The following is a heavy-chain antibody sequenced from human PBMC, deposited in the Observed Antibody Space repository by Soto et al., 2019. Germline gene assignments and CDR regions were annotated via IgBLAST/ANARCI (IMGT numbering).Heavy chain of an antibody. CDR1: GGSISSSNW. CDR3: ARAVRIAAAGTADYYCYGMDV. V-gene: IGHV4-4*02. Sequence: QVQLQESGPGLVKPSGTLSLTCAVSGGSISSSNWWSWVRQPPGKGLEWIGEIYHSGSTNYNPSLKSRVTISVDKSKNQFSLKLSSVTAADTAVYYCARAVRIAAAGTADYYCYGMDVWGQGTTVTVSS. CDR2: IYHSGST. D-gene: IGHD6-13*01. J-gene: IGHJ6*02.